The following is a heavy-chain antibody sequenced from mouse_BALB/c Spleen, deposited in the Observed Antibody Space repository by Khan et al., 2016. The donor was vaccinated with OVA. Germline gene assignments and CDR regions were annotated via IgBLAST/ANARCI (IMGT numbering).Heavy chain of an antibody. V-gene: IGHV1-77*01. J-gene: IGHJ3*01. CDR1: GYTFTDYY. CDR2: ISPGSGDT. CDR3: ARSNYFCYTFAY. Sequence: QVPLQQSGAELARPGASVKLSCKASGYTFTDYYINWVKQRTGQGLEWIGEISPGSGDTYYNEKFKGKATLTADKSSSPVYLPLSTLTAEATAVYFCARSNYFCYTFAYGGQGTLVTVSA. D-gene: IGHD1-2*01.